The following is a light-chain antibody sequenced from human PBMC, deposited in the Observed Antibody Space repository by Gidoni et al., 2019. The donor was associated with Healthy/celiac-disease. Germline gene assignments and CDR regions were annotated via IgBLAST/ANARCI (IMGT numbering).Light chain of an antibody. CDR3: CSYAGSSTFGV. J-gene: IGLJ3*02. Sequence: QSALTQPASVTGSPGQSITISCTGTSSDVGSYNLVSWYQQHPGKAPQLMIYEGSKRPSGVSNRFSGSKSGNTASLTISGLQAADEADYYCCSYAGSSTFGVFGGGTKLTVL. CDR2: EGS. V-gene: IGLV2-23*03. CDR1: SSDVGSYNL.